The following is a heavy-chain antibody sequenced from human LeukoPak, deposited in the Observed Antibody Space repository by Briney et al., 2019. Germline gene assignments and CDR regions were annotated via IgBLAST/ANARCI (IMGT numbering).Heavy chain of an antibody. V-gene: IGHV4-39*07. CDR3: ARVPQEYSSSWYSRMGPGYFDY. CDR1: GDSISSSSYY. Sequence: SETLSLTCTVSGDSISSSSYYWGWIRQPPGKGLEWIGSIYYSGSTYYNPSLKSRVTISVDTSKNQFSLKLSSVTAADTAVYYCARVPQEYSSSWYSRMGPGYFDYWGQGTLVTVSS. J-gene: IGHJ4*02. D-gene: IGHD6-13*01. CDR2: IYYSGST.